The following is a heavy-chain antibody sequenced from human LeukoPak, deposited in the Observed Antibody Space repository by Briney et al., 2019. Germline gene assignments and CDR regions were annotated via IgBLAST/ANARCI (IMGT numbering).Heavy chain of an antibody. CDR3: ARQGVVIPVHNWFDP. D-gene: IGHD4-23*01. CDR2: INPNSGGT. V-gene: IGHV1-2*02. CDR1: GYTSTGYY. J-gene: IGHJ5*02. Sequence: ASVKVSCKASGYTSTGYYMHWVRQAPGQGLEWMGWINPNSGGTNYAQKFQGRVTMTRDTSISTAYMELSRLRSDDTAVYYCARQGVVIPVHNWFDPWGQGTLVTVSS.